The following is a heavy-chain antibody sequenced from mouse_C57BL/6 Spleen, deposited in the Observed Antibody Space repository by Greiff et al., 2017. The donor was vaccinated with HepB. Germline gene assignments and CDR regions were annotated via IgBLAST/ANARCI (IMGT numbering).Heavy chain of an antibody. Sequence: QVQLQQPGTELVKPGASVKLSCKASGYTFTSYWMHWVKQRPGQGLEWIGNINPSNGGTNYNEKFKSKATLTVDKSSSTAYMQLSSLTSEDSAVYYCARRNSHYGSSSAGFAYWGQGTLVTVSA. CDR3: ARRNSHYGSSSAGFAY. V-gene: IGHV1-53*01. CDR2: INPSNGGT. CDR1: GYTFTSYW. J-gene: IGHJ3*01. D-gene: IGHD1-1*01.